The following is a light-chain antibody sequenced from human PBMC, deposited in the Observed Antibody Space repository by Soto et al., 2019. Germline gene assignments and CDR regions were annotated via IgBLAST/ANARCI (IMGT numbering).Light chain of an antibody. CDR1: SSDVGGYNY. CDR3: SSYTGSSPRVV. Sequence: QSALTQPASVSGSPGQSITISCTGTSSDVGGYNYVSWYQQHPGKAPKLILYDVSNRPSGVANRFSGSKSGNTASLPISGVQAEDEADYYCSSYTGSSPRVVFGGGTQLTVL. J-gene: IGLJ2*01. CDR2: DVS. V-gene: IGLV2-14*01.